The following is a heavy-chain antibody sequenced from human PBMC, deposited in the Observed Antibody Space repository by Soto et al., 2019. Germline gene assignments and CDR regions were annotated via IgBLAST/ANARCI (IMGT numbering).Heavy chain of an antibody. CDR1: GFTFSRYW. V-gene: IGHV3-7*01. CDR2: IKQDGSEK. Sequence: EVHLVESGGGLVQPGGSLRLSCAASGFTFSRYWMTWVRQAPGKGLEWVANIKQDGSEKYYVDSVEGRFTISRDNAKNSLYLQMNSLRAEDTAVYYCARFLGSSWYVFDYWGQGTLVTVSS. D-gene: IGHD6-13*01. CDR3: ARFLGSSWYVFDY. J-gene: IGHJ4*02.